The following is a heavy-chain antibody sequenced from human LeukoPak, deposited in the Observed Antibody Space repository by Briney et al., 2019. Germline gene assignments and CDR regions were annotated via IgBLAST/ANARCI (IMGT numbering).Heavy chain of an antibody. V-gene: IGHV4-34*01. CDR1: GVSFSGYY. D-gene: IGHD4-17*01. CDR2: INHSGST. Sequence: SSETLSLTCAVYGVSFSGYYWSWIRQPPGKGLEWIGEINHSGSTNYNPSLKSRVTISVDTSKNQFSLKLSSVTAADTAVYYCARDLTGDYVENWFDPWGQGTLVTVSS. J-gene: IGHJ5*02. CDR3: ARDLTGDYVENWFDP.